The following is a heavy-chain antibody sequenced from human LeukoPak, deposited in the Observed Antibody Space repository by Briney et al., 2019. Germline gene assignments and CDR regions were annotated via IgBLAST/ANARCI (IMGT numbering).Heavy chain of an antibody. Sequence: SETLSLTCAVYGGSFSGYYWSWIRQPPGKGLEWIGEINHSGSTIYNPSLKSRVTISVDTSKNQFSLKLSSVTAADTAVYYCARDSIAAAGTYYYGMDVWGQGTTVTVSS. CDR1: GGSFSGYY. D-gene: IGHD6-13*01. J-gene: IGHJ6*02. CDR3: ARDSIAAAGTYYYGMDV. V-gene: IGHV4-34*01. CDR2: INHSGST.